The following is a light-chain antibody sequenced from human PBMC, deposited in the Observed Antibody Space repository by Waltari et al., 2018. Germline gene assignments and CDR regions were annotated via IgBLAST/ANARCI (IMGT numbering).Light chain of an antibody. J-gene: IGKJ3*01. CDR3: QQSYSTPFT. Sequence: DIQMTQSPSSLSASVGDRVTITCRASQSISSYLNWYQQKPGKAPKLLIYAASRLQSGVPSRVSGSGTGTDFTLTISSLQREDFATYYCQQSYSTPFTFGPGTKVDIK. CDR2: AAS. CDR1: QSISSY. V-gene: IGKV1-39*01.